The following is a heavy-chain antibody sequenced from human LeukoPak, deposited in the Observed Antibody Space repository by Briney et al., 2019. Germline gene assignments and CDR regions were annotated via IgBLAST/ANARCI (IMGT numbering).Heavy chain of an antibody. CDR3: ARVDGYNYGRPFDY. D-gene: IGHD5-18*01. J-gene: IGHJ4*02. CDR2: ISSYNGNT. Sequence: ASVKVSCKASGYTFTSYGIAWVRQAPGQGLESMGWISSYNGNTNYAQKLQGRVTMTTDTSTTTSYMQLRSLRSDDTAIYYCARVDGYNYGRPFDYWGQGTLVTVSS. CDR1: GYTFTSYG. V-gene: IGHV1-18*01.